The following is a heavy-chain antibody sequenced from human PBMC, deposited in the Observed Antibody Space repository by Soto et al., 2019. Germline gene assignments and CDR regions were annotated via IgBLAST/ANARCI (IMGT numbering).Heavy chain of an antibody. J-gene: IGHJ6*02. CDR2: ISGSRTYI. D-gene: IGHD5-12*01. Sequence: EVQLVESGGGLVKPGESLRLSCAASGFTFSSCSMKWVRLAAGKALEWVSSISGSRTYIFYPVSVKDRITISRDNAKNSLGLQMRSLRAKDTAVYYFASSPDRGDDFDFGGMDVWGQGTTVTVS. CDR1: GFTFSSCS. CDR3: ASSPDRGDDFDFGGMDV. V-gene: IGHV3-21*04.